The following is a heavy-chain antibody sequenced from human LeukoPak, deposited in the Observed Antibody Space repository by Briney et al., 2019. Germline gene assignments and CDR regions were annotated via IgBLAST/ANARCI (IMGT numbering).Heavy chain of an antibody. D-gene: IGHD1-26*01. Sequence: SETLSLTCTVSGDSIRSNYWSWIRQPPGKGLEWIGHLSYSGGTNYNPSLKSRVTMSVDTSNNRFSLKLSSVTAADTAIYYCARGYSDASGRPDYRGQGTLVTVSS. J-gene: IGHJ4*02. CDR2: LSYSGGT. V-gene: IGHV4-59*08. CDR3: ARGYSDASGRPDY. CDR1: GDSIRSNY.